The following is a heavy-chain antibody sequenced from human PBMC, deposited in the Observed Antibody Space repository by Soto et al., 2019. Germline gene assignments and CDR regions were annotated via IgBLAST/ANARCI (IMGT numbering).Heavy chain of an antibody. D-gene: IGHD3-9*01. V-gene: IGHV3-74*01. CDR3: ATLTKYDILTGFYPC. Sequence: PGGSLRLSCAASGFTFSSYWMHWVRQAPGKGLVLVSRINSDGSSTSYADSVKGRFTISRDNAKNTLYLQMNSLRAEDTAVYYCATLTKYDILTGFYPCWGQGTLVTVSS. CDR1: GFTFSSYW. J-gene: IGHJ4*02. CDR2: INSDGSST.